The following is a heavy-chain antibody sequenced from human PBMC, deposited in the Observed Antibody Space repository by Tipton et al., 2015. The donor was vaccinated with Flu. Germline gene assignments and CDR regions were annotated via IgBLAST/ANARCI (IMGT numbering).Heavy chain of an antibody. CDR1: GFTFSSYD. D-gene: IGHD5-12*01. CDR2: IGTAGDT. CDR3: ATSGYDFDY. J-gene: IGHJ4*02. Sequence: AVCGFTFSSYDMHWVRQATGKGLEWVSAIGTAGDTYYPGSVKGQFTISRENAKNSLYLQMNSLRAGDTAVYYCATSGYDFDYWGQGTLVTVSS. V-gene: IGHV3-13*03.